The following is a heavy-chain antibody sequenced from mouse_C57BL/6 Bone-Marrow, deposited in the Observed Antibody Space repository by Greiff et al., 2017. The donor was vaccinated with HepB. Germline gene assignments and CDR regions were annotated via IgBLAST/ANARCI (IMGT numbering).Heavy chain of an antibody. V-gene: IGHV1-47*01. CDR3: ARGATVDLPYWYFDV. Sequence: QVHLQQSGAELVKPGASVKMSCKASGYTFTTYPIEWMKQNHGKSLEWIGNFHPYNDDTKYNEKFKGKATLTVEKSSSTVYLELSRLTSDDSAVYYCARGATVDLPYWYFDVWGTGTTVTVSS. CDR1: GYTFTTYP. CDR2: FHPYNDDT. D-gene: IGHD1-1*01. J-gene: IGHJ1*03.